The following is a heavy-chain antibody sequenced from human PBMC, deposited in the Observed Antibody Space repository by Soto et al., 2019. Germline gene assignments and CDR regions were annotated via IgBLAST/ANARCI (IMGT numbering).Heavy chain of an antibody. D-gene: IGHD3-3*01. CDR1: GGTFSSYT. CDR2: IIPILGIA. Sequence: ASMKVSCKASGGTFSSYTISWVRQAPGQGLEWMGRIIPILGIANYAQKFQGRVTITADKSTSTAYMELSSLRSEDTAVYYCARDPGEYYDFWSGYYTGDAFDIWGQGTMVTVSS. J-gene: IGHJ3*02. V-gene: IGHV1-69*04. CDR3: ARDPGEYYDFWSGYYTGDAFDI.